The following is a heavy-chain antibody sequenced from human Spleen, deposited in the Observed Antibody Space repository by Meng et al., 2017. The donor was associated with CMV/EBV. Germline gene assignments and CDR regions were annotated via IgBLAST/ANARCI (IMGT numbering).Heavy chain of an antibody. J-gene: IGHJ4*02. Sequence: ASGFIFRTYGMNWVRQAPGKGVEWVSSISSSSSSIYYADSVKGRFTISRDNAKNSLYLQMNSLRAEDTAVYYCARGPDYGDYASDYWGQGTLVTVSS. CDR1: GFIFRTYG. V-gene: IGHV3-21*01. CDR2: ISSSSSSI. CDR3: ARGPDYGDYASDY. D-gene: IGHD4-17*01.